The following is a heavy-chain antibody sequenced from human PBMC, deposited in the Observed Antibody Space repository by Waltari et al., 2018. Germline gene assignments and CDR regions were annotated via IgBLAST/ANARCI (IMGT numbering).Heavy chain of an antibody. CDR3: TSRTSSSSRPSDAFDI. CDR1: GFTFRGSA. Sequence: EVQLVESGGGLVQPGGSLKLSCAASGFTFRGSAMHWVRQASGKGLEWVGRIRSKAYSYATAYAASLKGRFTISRDDSKNTAYLQINSLKTEDTAVYYCTSRTSSSSRPSDAFDIWGQGTMVTVSS. V-gene: IGHV3-73*01. D-gene: IGHD2-8*01. J-gene: IGHJ3*02. CDR2: IRSKAYSYAT.